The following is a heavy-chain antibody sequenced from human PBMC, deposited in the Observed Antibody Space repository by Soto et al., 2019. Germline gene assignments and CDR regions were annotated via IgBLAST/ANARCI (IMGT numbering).Heavy chain of an antibody. Sequence: SETLSLTCSVSAGSISRYYWGWVRQLPGERLEWIAYVSYSGGASYNLSLESRVTISLATSRSQFDLTLMSVTAADRAMYYCVASRAPRAMESLDYWGHGALVTVSS. CDR2: VSYSGGA. CDR3: VASRAPRAMESLDY. J-gene: IGHJ4*01. V-gene: IGHV4-59*01. CDR1: AGSISRYY. D-gene: IGHD3-3*01.